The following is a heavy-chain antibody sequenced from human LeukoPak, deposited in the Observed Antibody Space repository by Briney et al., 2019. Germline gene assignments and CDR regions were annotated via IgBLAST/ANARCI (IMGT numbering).Heavy chain of an antibody. Sequence: SETLSLTCTVSGGSISSYYWSWVRQPPGKGLEWIGYIYYSGSTNYNPSLKSRVTISVDTSKNQFSLKLSSVTAADTAVYYCARGSYYYDSSGRRGDAFDIWGQGTMVTVSS. V-gene: IGHV4-59*12. J-gene: IGHJ3*02. CDR1: GGSISSYY. CDR3: ARGSYYYDSSGRRGDAFDI. CDR2: IYYSGST. D-gene: IGHD3-22*01.